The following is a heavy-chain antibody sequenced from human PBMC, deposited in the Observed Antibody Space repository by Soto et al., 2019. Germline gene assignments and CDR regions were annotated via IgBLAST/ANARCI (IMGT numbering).Heavy chain of an antibody. CDR2: IIPIFGTA. D-gene: IGHD3-3*01. Sequence: QVQLVQSGAEVKKPGSSVKVSCKASGGTFSSYAISWVRQAPGQGLEWMGGIIPIFGTANYAQKFQGRVTIIADESTITAYMELTSLRSEDTAVYYCAGGLYYDFWSGSYFPDYWGQGTLVTASS. J-gene: IGHJ4*02. V-gene: IGHV1-69*01. CDR1: GGTFSSYA. CDR3: AGGLYYDFWSGSYFPDY.